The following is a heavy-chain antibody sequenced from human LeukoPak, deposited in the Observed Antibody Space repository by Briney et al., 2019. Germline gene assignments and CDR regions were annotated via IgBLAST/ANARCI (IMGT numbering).Heavy chain of an antibody. Sequence: GGSLRLSCAASGFTFSSYAMGWVRQAPGKGLEWVSAISGSGGSTYYADSVKGRFTISRDNSKNTLYLQMNSLRAEDTAVYYCAKEVTDILTGYGDVWGQGTTVTVSS. D-gene: IGHD3-9*01. V-gene: IGHV3-23*01. CDR1: GFTFSSYA. CDR2: ISGSGGST. CDR3: AKEVTDILTGYGDV. J-gene: IGHJ6*02.